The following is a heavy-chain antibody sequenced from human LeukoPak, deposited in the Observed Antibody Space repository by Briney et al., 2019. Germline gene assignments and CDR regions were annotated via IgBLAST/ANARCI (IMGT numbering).Heavy chain of an antibody. CDR2: INHSGST. CDR1: GGSFSGYY. J-gene: IGHJ4*02. CDR3: ARGYSSSWYDY. V-gene: IGHV4-34*01. Sequence: SETLSLTCAVYGGSFSGYYWSWIRQPPGKGLEWIGEINHSGSTNYNPSLKSRVTISVDTSKNQFSLKLSSVAAADTAVYYCARGYSSSWYDYWGQGTLVTVSS. D-gene: IGHD6-13*01.